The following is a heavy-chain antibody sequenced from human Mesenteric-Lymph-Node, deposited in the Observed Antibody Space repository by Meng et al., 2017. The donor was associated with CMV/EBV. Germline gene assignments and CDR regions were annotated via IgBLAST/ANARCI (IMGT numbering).Heavy chain of an antibody. V-gene: IGHV4-4*02. J-gene: IGHJ4*02. CDR2: IYHSGST. D-gene: IGHD2-15*01. CDR1: GSISRSNW. CDR3: ARGYCSGGSCYSVFFDY. Sequence: GSISRSNWWSWVRQPPGKGLEWIGEIYHSGSTNYNPSLKSRVTISVDKSKNQFSLKLSSVTAADTAVYYCARGYCSGGSCYSVFFDYWGQGTLVTVSS.